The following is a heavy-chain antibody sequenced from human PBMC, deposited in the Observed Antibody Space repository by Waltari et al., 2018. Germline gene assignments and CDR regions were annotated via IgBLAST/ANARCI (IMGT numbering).Heavy chain of an antibody. D-gene: IGHD3-3*01. Sequence: EVQLVESGGGLVQPGRSLRLSCAASGFTFDDYAMHWVRQAPGKGLEWVSGISWNSGSIGYADSVKGRFTISRDNAKNSLYLQMNSLRAEDTALYYCAKDGDYDFWSGSVYFDYWGQGTLVTVSS. CDR1: GFTFDDYA. V-gene: IGHV3-9*01. CDR3: AKDGDYDFWSGSVYFDY. J-gene: IGHJ4*02. CDR2: ISWNSGSI.